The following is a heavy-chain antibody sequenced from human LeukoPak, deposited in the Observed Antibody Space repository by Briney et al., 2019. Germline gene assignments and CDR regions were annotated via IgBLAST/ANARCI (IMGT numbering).Heavy chain of an antibody. V-gene: IGHV4-4*07. J-gene: IGHJ4*02. CDR2: MYISGST. Sequence: PSETLSLTCTVSGVSVTNYNWAWIRQPAGKGLEWIGRMYISGSTNYNPSLKSRVTISIDKTKDEFSLRLRSVTAADTAVYYCARDYLVGAPLDSWGQGTLVTVSP. CDR3: ARDYLVGAPLDS. D-gene: IGHD1-26*01. CDR1: GVSVTNYN.